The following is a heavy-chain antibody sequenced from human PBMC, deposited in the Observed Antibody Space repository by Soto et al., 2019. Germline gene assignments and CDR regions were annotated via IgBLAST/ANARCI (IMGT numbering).Heavy chain of an antibody. CDR2: IYYSGST. Sequence: SETLSLTCTVSGGSISSYYWSWIRQPPGKGLEWIGYIYYSGSTNYNPSLKSRVTISVDTSKNQFSLKLSSVTAADTAVYYCAGTTSERSYYYYGMDVWGQGTTVTVSS. CDR1: GGSISSYY. CDR3: AGTTSERSYYYYGMDV. V-gene: IGHV4-59*01. J-gene: IGHJ6*02. D-gene: IGHD4-4*01.